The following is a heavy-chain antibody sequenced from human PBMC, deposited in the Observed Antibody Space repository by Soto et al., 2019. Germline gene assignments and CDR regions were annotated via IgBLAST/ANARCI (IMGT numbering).Heavy chain of an antibody. Sequence: SLRLSCAASGFTVSSYDMHLVRQSPCKGLEWVAVIWYDGSSRYYADSVKGRFTISRDNSKKMLYLQVNSLRAEDTAIYYCARGDTSSWYDALDIWGQGTMVTVSS. V-gene: IGHV3-33*01. D-gene: IGHD6-13*01. J-gene: IGHJ3*02. CDR2: IWYDGSSR. CDR3: ARGDTSSWYDALDI. CDR1: GFTVSSYD.